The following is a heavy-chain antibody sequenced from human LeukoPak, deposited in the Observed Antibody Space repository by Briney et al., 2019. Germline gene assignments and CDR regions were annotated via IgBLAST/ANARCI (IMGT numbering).Heavy chain of an antibody. Sequence: PSETLSLTCTVSGGSISSYYWSWIRQPPGKGLEWIGYIYYSGSTNYNPSLKSRVTISVDTSKNQFSLKLSSVTAADTAVYYCARDRLGYSSSWPYWYFDLWGRGTLVTVSS. V-gene: IGHV4-59*01. J-gene: IGHJ2*01. D-gene: IGHD6-13*01. CDR2: IYYSGST. CDR1: GGSISSYY. CDR3: ARDRLGYSSSWPYWYFDL.